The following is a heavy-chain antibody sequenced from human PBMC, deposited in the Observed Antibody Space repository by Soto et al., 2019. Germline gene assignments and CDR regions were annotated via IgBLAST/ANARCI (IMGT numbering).Heavy chain of an antibody. J-gene: IGHJ4*02. Sequence: PSETLSLTCTVSGGSISSGGYYWSWIRQHPVKGLEWIGYIYYSGSTYYNPSLKSRVTISVDTSKNQFSLKLSSVTAADTAVYYCARVSAAHNSADHWGQGTLVTVSS. CDR3: ARVSAAHNSADH. CDR1: GGSISSGGYY. CDR2: IYYSGST. D-gene: IGHD6-13*01. V-gene: IGHV4-31*03.